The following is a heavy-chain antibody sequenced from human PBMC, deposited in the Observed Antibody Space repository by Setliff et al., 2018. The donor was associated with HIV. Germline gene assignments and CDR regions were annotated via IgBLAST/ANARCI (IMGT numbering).Heavy chain of an antibody. CDR1: GFTFNNFG. CDR3: ANGNDRFEN. Sequence: PGGSLRLSCAASGFTFNNFGMHWVRQAPGKGLEWVSSISGPGATIFFADALKGRFTISRDNFQNTLYLQMNNLRAEDTAVYFCANGNDRFENWGQGTLVTVSS. J-gene: IGHJ4*02. D-gene: IGHD3-16*01. V-gene: IGHV3-23*01. CDR2: ISGPGATI.